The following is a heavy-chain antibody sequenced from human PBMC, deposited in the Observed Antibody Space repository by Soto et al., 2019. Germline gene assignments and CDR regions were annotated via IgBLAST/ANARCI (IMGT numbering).Heavy chain of an antibody. Sequence: QVQLVESGEGVVQPGRSLRLSCAASGFTFSNYAMHWVRQAPGKGLEWLAIISYDGDNEYYADSVRGRFTISRDNSKNTLYLQTNTLRHEDTAVYYCAKDGGPVYCNSPGCSAKHFDYWGQGTLVTVSS. J-gene: IGHJ4*02. D-gene: IGHD2-2*01. V-gene: IGHV3-30*18. CDR1: GFTFSNYA. CDR3: AKDGGPVYCNSPGCSAKHFDY. CDR2: ISYDGDNE.